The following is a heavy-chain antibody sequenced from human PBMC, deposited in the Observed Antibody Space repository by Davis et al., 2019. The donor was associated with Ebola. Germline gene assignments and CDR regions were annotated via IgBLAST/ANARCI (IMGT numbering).Heavy chain of an antibody. D-gene: IGHD3-3*01. V-gene: IGHV3-7*01. CDR3: ARSRYDDY. Sequence: GGSLRLSCVASGFTLNNAWMTWVRQAPGEGLEWVANIKQDGSEKCYADSVKGRFTISRDNAKNSLYLQMNSLRVEDTAVYYCARSRYDDYWGQGTLVTVSS. CDR2: IKQDGSEK. CDR1: GFTLNNAW. J-gene: IGHJ4*02.